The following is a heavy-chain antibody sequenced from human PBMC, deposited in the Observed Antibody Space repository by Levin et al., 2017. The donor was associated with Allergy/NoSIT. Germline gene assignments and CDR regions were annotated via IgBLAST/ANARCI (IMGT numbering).Heavy chain of an antibody. CDR2: INHSGST. CDR1: GGSFSGYY. J-gene: IGHJ5*02. D-gene: IGHD3-3*01. Sequence: SETLSLTCAVYGGSFSGYYWSWIRQPPGKGLEWIGEINHSGSTNYNPSLKSRVTISVDTSKNQFSLKLSSVTAADTAVYYCARGKRADGDNWFDPWGQGTLVTVSS. CDR3: ARGKRADGDNWFDP. V-gene: IGHV4-34*01.